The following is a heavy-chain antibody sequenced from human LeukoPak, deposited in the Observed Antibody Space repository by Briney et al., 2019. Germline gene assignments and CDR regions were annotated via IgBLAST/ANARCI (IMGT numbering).Heavy chain of an antibody. J-gene: IGHJ4*02. D-gene: IGHD5-18*01. CDR1: GYTFTNYD. CDR2: MNPNSGNT. CDR3: ARAWYSHGTFDH. V-gene: IGHV1-8*03. Sequence: ASVKVSCKASGYTFTNYDVNWVRQATGQGLEWVGWMNPNSGNTGYAQKFQGRVTITRNTSVSTAYMELRSLRSQDTAVCYCARAWYSHGTFDHWGQGTLVTVSS.